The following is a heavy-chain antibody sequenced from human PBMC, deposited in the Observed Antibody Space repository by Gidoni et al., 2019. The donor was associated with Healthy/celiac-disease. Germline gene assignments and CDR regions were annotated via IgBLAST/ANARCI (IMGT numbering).Heavy chain of an antibody. CDR3: AHRGYGGRGDYFDY. V-gene: IGHV2-5*02. J-gene: IGHJ4*02. D-gene: IGHD4-17*01. CDR2: IYWDDDK. Sequence: QITLKESGPTLVKPTQTLTLTGTFSGFSLSTSGEGVGWIRQPPGKALEWLALIYWDDDKRYSPSLKRRLTITKDTSINQVVLTMTNMDPVDTATYYCAHRGYGGRGDYFDYWGQGTLVTVSS. CDR1: GFSLSTSGEG.